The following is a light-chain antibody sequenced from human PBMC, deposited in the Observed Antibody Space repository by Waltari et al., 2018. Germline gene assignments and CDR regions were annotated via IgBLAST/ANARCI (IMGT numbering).Light chain of an antibody. V-gene: IGLV3-27*01. Sequence: SSELTQPSSVSVSPGQTARITCSGDMLPKKYTRWFQQKPGQAPVLVLYQDSARPSGRPERFSGSSSGTTVTLTISGAQVEDEADYYCYSTTDNNLGVFGPGTRVTVL. CDR2: QDS. J-gene: IGLJ1*01. CDR3: YSTTDNNLGV. CDR1: MLPKKY.